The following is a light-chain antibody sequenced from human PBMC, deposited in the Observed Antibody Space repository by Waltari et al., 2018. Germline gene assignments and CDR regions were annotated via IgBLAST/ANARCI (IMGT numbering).Light chain of an antibody. V-gene: IGLV2-8*01. CDR2: EVC. Sequence: QSALTQPPSASGSPGQSVTISCTGTSSYVGGYNYVSWYPQHPGKAPKLMIYEVCMRPSGVPDRFSGSEAGNPASLTVSGLQAEDEADYYCSSYAGSNNFDVVFGGGTKLTVL. CDR3: SSYAGSNNFDVV. CDR1: SSYVGGYNY. J-gene: IGLJ2*01.